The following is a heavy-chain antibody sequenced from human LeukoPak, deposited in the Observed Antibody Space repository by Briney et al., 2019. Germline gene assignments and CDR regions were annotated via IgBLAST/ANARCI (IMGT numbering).Heavy chain of an antibody. CDR3: STDSGRSYFYFDF. CDR2: IRPETGEP. D-gene: IGHD3-10*01. Sequence: ASVKVSCKISGFGLSVLSIHWMRQAPGKGLEWVGGIRPETGEPIFAQKFRGRVTITEDTFTDTGYLELRGLTSEDTAVYYCSTDSGRSYFYFDFWGQGTLVTVST. CDR1: GFGLSVLS. J-gene: IGHJ4*02. V-gene: IGHV1-24*01.